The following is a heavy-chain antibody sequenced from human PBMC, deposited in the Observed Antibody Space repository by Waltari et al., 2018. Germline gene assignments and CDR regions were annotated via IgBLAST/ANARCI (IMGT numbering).Heavy chain of an antibody. Sequence: QVQLQESGPGLVKPSGTLSLTCTVSGDSISNNFFWSWVRQSPGKGLGWIGQVHQSGRTNYNPSRESRVTVSMDTSKNQFSLKMTSVTAADTAIYYCASDRGRGLYLDAWGQGTLVTVSP. D-gene: IGHD2-15*01. CDR3: ASDRGRGLYLDA. V-gene: IGHV4-4*02. CDR2: VHQSGRT. CDR1: GDSISNNFF. J-gene: IGHJ4*02.